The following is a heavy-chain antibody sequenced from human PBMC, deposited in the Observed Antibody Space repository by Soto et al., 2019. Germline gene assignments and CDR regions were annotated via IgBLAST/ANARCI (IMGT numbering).Heavy chain of an antibody. V-gene: IGHV4-59*01. D-gene: IGHD2-2*01. CDR1: GGSISSYY. CDR2: IYYSGST. Sequence: SETLSLTCTVSGGSISSYYWSLIRQPPGKGLEWIGYIYYSGSTNYNPSLKSRVTISVDTSKNQFSLKLSSVTAADTAVYYCARKLPGEFDYWGQGTLVTVSS. CDR3: ARKLPGEFDY. J-gene: IGHJ4*02.